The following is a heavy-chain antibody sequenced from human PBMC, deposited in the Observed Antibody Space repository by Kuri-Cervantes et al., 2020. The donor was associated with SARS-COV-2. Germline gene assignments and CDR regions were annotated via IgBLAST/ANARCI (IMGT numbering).Heavy chain of an antibody. D-gene: IGHD4/OR15-4a*01. V-gene: IGHV4-34*01. CDR3: ARGRLRNNWFDP. CDR1: GGSISSYY. CDR2: INHSGST. Sequence: SETLSLTCTVSGGSISSYYWSWIRQPPGKGLEWIGEINHSGSTNYNPSLKSRVTISVDTSKNQFSLKLSSVTAADTAVYYCARGRLRNNWFDPWGQGTLVTVSS. J-gene: IGHJ5*02.